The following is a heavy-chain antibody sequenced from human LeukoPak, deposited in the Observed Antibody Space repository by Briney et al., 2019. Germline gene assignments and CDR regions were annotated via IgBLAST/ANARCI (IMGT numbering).Heavy chain of an antibody. J-gene: IGHJ3*02. CDR1: GGSISSSNW. D-gene: IGHD4-11*01. CDR3: ARRILYSNCGAFDI. Sequence: SGTLSLTCAVSGGSISSSNWWSWVRQPPGKGLEWLGEIYHSGSTNYNPSLKSRVTISVDKSKNQFSLKLSSVTAADTAVYYCARRILYSNCGAFDIWGQGTMVTVSS. CDR2: IYHSGST. V-gene: IGHV4-4*02.